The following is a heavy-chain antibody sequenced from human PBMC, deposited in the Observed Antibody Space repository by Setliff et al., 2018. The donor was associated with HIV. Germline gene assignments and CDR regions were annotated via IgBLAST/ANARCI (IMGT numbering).Heavy chain of an antibody. CDR1: GGTFSSYA. CDR2: IITILGIP. Sequence: GASVKVSCKASGGTFSSYAISWVRQAPGQGLEWMGGIITILGIPNYAPKFQHRVTISADESTKTIYMELSNLKSDDTAVYFCAREVGGRNTLGSCVLDYWGQGTPVTVSS. V-gene: IGHV1-69*10. CDR3: AREVGGRNTLGSCVLDY. J-gene: IGHJ4*02. D-gene: IGHD1-26*01.